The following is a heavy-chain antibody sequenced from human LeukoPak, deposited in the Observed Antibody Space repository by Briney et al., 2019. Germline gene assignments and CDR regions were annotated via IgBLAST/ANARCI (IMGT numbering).Heavy chain of an antibody. CDR3: AKGITMVRGVNFDAFDI. Sequence: GGSLRLSCEASGFTFSSYAMSWVRQAPGKGLEWVSAISGSGGSTYYADSVKGRFTISRDNSKNTLYLQMNSLRAEDTAVYYCAKGITMVRGVNFDAFDIWGQGTMVTVSS. D-gene: IGHD3-10*01. CDR1: GFTFSSYA. J-gene: IGHJ3*02. CDR2: ISGSGGST. V-gene: IGHV3-23*01.